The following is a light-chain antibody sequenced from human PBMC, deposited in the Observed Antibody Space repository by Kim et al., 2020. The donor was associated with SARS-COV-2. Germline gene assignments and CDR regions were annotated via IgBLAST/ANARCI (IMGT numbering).Light chain of an antibody. CDR3: GTWDNGLSAGV. CDR1: SSNIGNRY. Sequence: GQQVAISCSGSSSNIGNRYVSWYQHLPGTAPKLLIYGNSNRPSGIPDRFSGSKSGTSATLGITGLQTGDEADYYCGTWDNGLSAGVFGGGTQLTVL. CDR2: GNS. J-gene: IGLJ7*01. V-gene: IGLV1-51*01.